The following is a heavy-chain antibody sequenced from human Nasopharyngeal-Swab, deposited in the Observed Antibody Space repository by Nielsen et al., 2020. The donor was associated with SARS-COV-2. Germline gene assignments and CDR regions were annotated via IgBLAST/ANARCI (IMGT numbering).Heavy chain of an antibody. Sequence: GGSLRLSCAASGFTFSGYAMSWVRQAPGKGLEWVAVISYDGSNKYYADSVKGRFTISRDNSKNALYLQMNSLRAEDTAVYYCAKEGRPGASLFPDYWGQGTLVTVSS. CDR1: GFTFSGYA. CDR3: AKEGRPGASLFPDY. J-gene: IGHJ4*02. D-gene: IGHD2-21*01. V-gene: IGHV3-30*18. CDR2: ISYDGSNK.